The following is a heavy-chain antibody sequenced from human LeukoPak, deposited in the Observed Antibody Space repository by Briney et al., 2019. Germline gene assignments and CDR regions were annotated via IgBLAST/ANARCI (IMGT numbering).Heavy chain of an antibody. Sequence: SETLSLTCTVSGGSIRSGDYYWSWIRQPPGKGLEWIGEINHSGSTNYNPSPKSRVTISVDTSKNQFSLKLSSVTAADTAVYYCARGSTYYGDYEPWGQGTLVTVSS. J-gene: IGHJ5*02. CDR1: GGSIRSGDYY. V-gene: IGHV4-34*01. CDR3: ARGSTYYGDYEP. CDR2: INHSGST. D-gene: IGHD4-17*01.